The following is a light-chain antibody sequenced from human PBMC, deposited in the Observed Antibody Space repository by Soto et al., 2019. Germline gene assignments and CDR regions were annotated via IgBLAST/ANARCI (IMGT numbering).Light chain of an antibody. CDR3: AAWDVSLNGYV. Sequence: QSVLTQPPSASGTPGQRVTISCSGSSSNIGSNTVNWYQQLPGTAPKLLVYSNNQRPSGVPDRFSGSKSGTSAPLAISGLQSEDEADYYCAAWDVSLNGYVFGTGTKVTVL. CDR2: SNN. V-gene: IGLV1-44*01. J-gene: IGLJ1*01. CDR1: SSNIGSNT.